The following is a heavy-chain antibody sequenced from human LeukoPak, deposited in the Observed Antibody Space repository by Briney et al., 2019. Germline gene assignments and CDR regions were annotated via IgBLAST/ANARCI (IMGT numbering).Heavy chain of an antibody. J-gene: IGHJ3*02. Sequence: ASVKVSCKASGGTFSSYAISWVRQAPGQGLEWMGGIIPIFGTANYAQKFQGRVTITTDESTSTAYMELRSLRSEDTAVYYCAAGRREKDAFDIWGQGTMVTVSS. D-gene: IGHD5-24*01. CDR3: AAGRREKDAFDI. V-gene: IGHV1-69*05. CDR2: IIPIFGTA. CDR1: GGTFSSYA.